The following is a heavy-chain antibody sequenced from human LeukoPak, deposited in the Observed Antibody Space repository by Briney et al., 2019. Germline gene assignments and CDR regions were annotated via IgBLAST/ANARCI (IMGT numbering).Heavy chain of an antibody. CDR2: INPSGGST. D-gene: IGHD3-10*01. CDR3: ARDRNDGVSMAAFDI. J-gene: IGHJ3*02. V-gene: IGHV1-46*01. CDR1: GYTFTNYY. Sequence: ASVKVSCKASGYTFTNYYIHWVRQAPGQGLEWMGIINPSGGSTTYAQKFQGRVTMTRDTSASTAYMELSSLRSEDTAVYYCARDRNDGVSMAAFDIWGQGTMVTVSS.